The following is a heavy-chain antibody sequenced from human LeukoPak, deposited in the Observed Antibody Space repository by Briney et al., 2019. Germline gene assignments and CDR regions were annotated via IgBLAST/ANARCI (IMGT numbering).Heavy chain of an antibody. J-gene: IGHJ5*02. Sequence: SQTLALTCDISGDNVSSNTAAWNWIRQSPSRGLEWLGRTYYTSRWYNDYVESVKSRITINPDTSKNQFSLQLNSVTPEDTAVFSCERERANCSPPWAREPLVTV. D-gene: IGHD1-1*01. CDR1: GDNVSSNTAA. V-gene: IGHV6-1*01. CDR3: ERERANCSPP. CDR2: TYYTSRWYN.